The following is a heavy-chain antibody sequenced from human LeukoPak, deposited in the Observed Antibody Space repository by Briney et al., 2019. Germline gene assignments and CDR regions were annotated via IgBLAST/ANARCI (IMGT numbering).Heavy chain of an antibody. CDR3: ARGVTMVRGGSGYYCMDV. CDR2: ISAYNGNT. J-gene: IGHJ6*03. Sequence: ASVKVSCKASGYTFTSYGMRWVRQAPGQGLEWMGWISAYNGNTNYAQKLQGRVTMTTDTSTSTAYMELRSLRSDDTAVYYCARGVTMVRGGSGYYCMDVWGKGTTVTISS. V-gene: IGHV1-18*01. CDR1: GYTFTSYG. D-gene: IGHD3-10*01.